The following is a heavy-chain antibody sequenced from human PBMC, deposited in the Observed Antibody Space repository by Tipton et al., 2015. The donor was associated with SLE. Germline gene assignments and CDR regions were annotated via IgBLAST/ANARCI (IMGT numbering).Heavy chain of an antibody. CDR3: AKDQDSSGWTGGY. CDR2: ISGSGGST. V-gene: IGHV3-23*01. J-gene: IGHJ4*02. CDR1: GFTFSSYS. Sequence: SLRLSCAASGFTFSSYSMNWVRQAPGKGLEWVSAISGSGGSTYYADSVKGRFTISRDNSKNTLYLQMNSLRAEDTAVYYCAKDQDSSGWTGGYWGQGTLVTVSS. D-gene: IGHD6-19*01.